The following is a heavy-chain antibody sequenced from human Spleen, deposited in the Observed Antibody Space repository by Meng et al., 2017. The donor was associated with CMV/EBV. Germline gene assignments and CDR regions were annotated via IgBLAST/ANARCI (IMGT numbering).Heavy chain of an antibody. CDR1: GFTFSSYS. CDR2: ISSSSSYI. V-gene: IGHV3-21*01. Sequence: GESLKISCAASGFTFSSYSMNWVRQAPGKGLEWVSSISSSSSYIYYADSVKGRFTISRDNAKNSLYLQMNSLRAEDTAVYYCARGTTYDFWQFYFDYWGQGTLVTVSS. J-gene: IGHJ4*02. D-gene: IGHD3-3*01. CDR3: ARGTTYDFWQFYFDY.